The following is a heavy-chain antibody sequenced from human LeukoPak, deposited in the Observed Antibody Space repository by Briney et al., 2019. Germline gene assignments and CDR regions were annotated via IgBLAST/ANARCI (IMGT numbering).Heavy chain of an antibody. D-gene: IGHD5-24*01. CDR1: GGTIGSGSYY. J-gene: IGHJ4*02. Sequence: SETLSLTCTVSGGTIGSGSYYWSWIRQPAGKGLEWIGRMYPTSGSINYSPSLRSRVTISVDTSKNQFSLKLSSVTAADTAVYYCARASEMATIPFDYWGQGTLVTVSS. CDR3: ARASEMATIPFDY. CDR2: MYPTSGSI. V-gene: IGHV4-61*02.